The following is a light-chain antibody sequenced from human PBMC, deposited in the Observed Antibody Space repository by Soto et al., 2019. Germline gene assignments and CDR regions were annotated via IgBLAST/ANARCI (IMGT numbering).Light chain of an antibody. J-gene: IGLJ1*01. V-gene: IGLV2-23*02. Sequence: QSVLTQPASVSGSPGQSITISCTGTSSDVGGYDLVSWYQQNPDKAPKILIYEVTKRPSGISDRFSGSQSGNTASLTISGLQAEDEADYYCCSYAGSLNPFVFGTGTKLTVL. CDR2: EVT. CDR1: SSDVGGYDL. CDR3: CSYAGSLNPFV.